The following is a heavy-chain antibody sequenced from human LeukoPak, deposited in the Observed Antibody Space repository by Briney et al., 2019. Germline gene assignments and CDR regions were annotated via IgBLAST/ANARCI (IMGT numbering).Heavy chain of an antibody. J-gene: IGHJ4*02. D-gene: IGHD3-3*02. V-gene: IGHV3-20*04. CDR3: ARDRLGPSFSVSHFDL. CDR2: INYNGAIT. Sequence: GRSLRLSCAASGFTFDEYAIHWVRQAPGKGLEWLCAINYNGAITDYADSVKGRFTISRDNAKNSLYLRMDSLRAEDTALYYCARDRLGPSFSVSHFDLWGQGTLVTVSS. CDR1: GFTFDEYA.